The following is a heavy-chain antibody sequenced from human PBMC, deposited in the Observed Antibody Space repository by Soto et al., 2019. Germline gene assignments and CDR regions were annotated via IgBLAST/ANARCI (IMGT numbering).Heavy chain of an antibody. V-gene: IGHV3-7*01. CDR2: IKQDGSEK. CDR3: ARVPSVLAVAGTFRYYYYYGMDV. CDR1: GFTFSSYW. D-gene: IGHD6-19*01. Sequence: GGSLRLSCAASGFTFSSYWMSWVRQAPGKGLEWVANIKQDGSEKYYVDSVKGRFTISRDNAKNSLNLQMNSLRAEDTAVYYCARVPSVLAVAGTFRYYYYYGMDVWGQGTTVTVSS. J-gene: IGHJ6*02.